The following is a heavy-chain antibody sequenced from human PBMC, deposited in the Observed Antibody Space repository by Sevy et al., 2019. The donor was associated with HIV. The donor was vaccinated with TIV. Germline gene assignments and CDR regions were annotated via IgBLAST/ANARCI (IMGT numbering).Heavy chain of an antibody. D-gene: IGHD6-13*01. Sequence: SETLSLTCTVSGGSISRSNYYWGWIRQPPGKGLEWIGSIYYSGSTYYNPSLKSRFTISVDTSENQFSLKLSSVTAADTAVYYCAREYISSWYVFYYMDVWGRGITVTVSS. CDR3: AREYISSWYVFYYMDV. V-gene: IGHV4-39*02. CDR1: GGSISRSNYY. CDR2: IYYSGST. J-gene: IGHJ6*03.